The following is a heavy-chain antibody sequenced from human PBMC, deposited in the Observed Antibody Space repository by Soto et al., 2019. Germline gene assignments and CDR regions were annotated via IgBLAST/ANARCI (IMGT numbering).Heavy chain of an antibody. CDR1: GFTFSSYA. CDR2: ISYDGSNK. Sequence: PGGSLRLSCAASGFTFSSYAMHWVRQAPGKGLEWVAVISYDGSNKYYADSVKGRFTISRDNSKNTLYLQMNSLRAEDTAVYYCARDRQVAVWGQGTTVTVSS. D-gene: IGHD6-6*01. V-gene: IGHV3-30-3*01. J-gene: IGHJ6*02. CDR3: ARDRQVAV.